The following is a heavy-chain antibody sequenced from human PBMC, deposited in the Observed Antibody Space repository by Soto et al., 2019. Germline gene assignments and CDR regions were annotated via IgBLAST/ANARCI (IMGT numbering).Heavy chain of an antibody. CDR3: ARGPILCDYQNSGFDY. J-gene: IGHJ4*02. D-gene: IGHD1-26*01. Sequence: SETLSLTCAVSGDSISGGGYSWSWVRQPPGKGLEWIGYMYPGGSTSYNPSLKSRVTISVDRSKNQFSLKLSSVTPAHTAVYYCARGPILCDYQNSGFDYWGQGTLVTVSS. CDR2: MYPGGST. V-gene: IGHV4-30-2*01. CDR1: GDSISGGGYS.